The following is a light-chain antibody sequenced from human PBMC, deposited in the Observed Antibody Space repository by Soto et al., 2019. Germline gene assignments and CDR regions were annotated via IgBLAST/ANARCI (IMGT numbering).Light chain of an antibody. CDR1: QGISSY. CDR2: AAS. V-gene: IGKV1-8*01. Sequence: AIRMTQSPSSFSASTGDRVTITCRASQGISSYLAWYQQKPGKAPKLLIYAASTLQSGVPSRFSGSGSGTDFTLTISCLQSEDFATYYCQQYYSHLLTFGGGTKGDIK. J-gene: IGKJ4*01. CDR3: QQYYSHLLT.